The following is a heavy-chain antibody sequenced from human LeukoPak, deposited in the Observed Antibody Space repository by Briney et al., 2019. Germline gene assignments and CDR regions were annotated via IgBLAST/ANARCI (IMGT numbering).Heavy chain of an antibody. J-gene: IGHJ5*02. Sequence: QAGGSLRLSCAASGFTFSSYGMSWVRQAPGKGLEWVSAISGSGGSTYYADSVKGRFTISRDNAKNSLYLQMNSLRAEDTAVYYCAREVSGWFDPWGQGTLVTVSS. CDR2: ISGSGGST. V-gene: IGHV3-23*01. CDR1: GFTFSSYG. CDR3: AREVSGWFDP.